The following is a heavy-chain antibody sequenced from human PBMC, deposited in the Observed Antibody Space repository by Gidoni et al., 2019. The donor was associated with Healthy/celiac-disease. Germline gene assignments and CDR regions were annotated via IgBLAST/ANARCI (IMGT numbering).Heavy chain of an antibody. D-gene: IGHD1-20*01. J-gene: IGHJ4*02. CDR1: GGTFSSYA. CDR2: IIPIFGTA. CDR3: ARTYNWNAPRGYYFDY. V-gene: IGHV1-69*01. Sequence: QVQLVQSGAEVKKPGSSVQVSCKASGGTFSSYAISWVRQAPGQGLEWMGGIIPIFGTANYAQKFQGRVTITADESTSTAYMELSSLRSEDTAVYYCARTYNWNAPRGYYFDYWGQGTLVTVSS.